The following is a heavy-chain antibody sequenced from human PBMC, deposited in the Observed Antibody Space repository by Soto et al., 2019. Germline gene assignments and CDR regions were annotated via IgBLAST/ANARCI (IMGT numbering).Heavy chain of an antibody. CDR3: AVTGVPAAIEDYYGMAV. CDR2: IYYSGST. Sequence: SLTLSCTASGVSMSNCGDYWSWIRQHRGKGLEWIGYIYYSGSTYYNPSLKSRVTISVDTSKNQFSLKLSYVHAADTAVYYCAVTGVPAAIEDYYGMAVWGQGTTVTVTS. D-gene: IGHD2-2*01. CDR1: GVSMSNCGDY. V-gene: IGHV4-31*03. J-gene: IGHJ6*02.